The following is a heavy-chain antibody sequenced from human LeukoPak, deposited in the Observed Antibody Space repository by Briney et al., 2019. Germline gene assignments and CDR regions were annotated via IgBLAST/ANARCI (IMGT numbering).Heavy chain of an antibody. V-gene: IGHV4-59*01. Sequence: SETLSLTCSVSRGSISSYYWNRIRQPPGPGLEWIGYIYYSGSTNYNPSLKSRVTISVDTSKKQFSLKLSSVTAADTAVYYCAGGGLPYFFDYWGQGTLVTVSS. CDR3: AGGGLPYFFDY. J-gene: IGHJ4*02. CDR1: RGSISSYY. D-gene: IGHD2-21*02. CDR2: IYYSGST.